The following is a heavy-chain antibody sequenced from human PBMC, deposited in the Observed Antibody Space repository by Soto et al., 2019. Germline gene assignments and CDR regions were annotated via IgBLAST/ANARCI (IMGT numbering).Heavy chain of an antibody. D-gene: IGHD6-19*01. CDR1: GFTFSLYG. V-gene: IGHV3-30*18. CDR2: VSYDGSIK. CDR3: AKDGSHLAVAGTSPTSYFYGLAV. Sequence: GGSLRLSCAASGFTFSLYGMNWVRQAPGKGLEWVALVSYDGSIKYYADSVKGRFTISRDNSKNTLYLQMNSLRVEDTAVYYCAKDGSHLAVAGTSPTSYFYGLAVWGQGTTVPVSS. J-gene: IGHJ6*02.